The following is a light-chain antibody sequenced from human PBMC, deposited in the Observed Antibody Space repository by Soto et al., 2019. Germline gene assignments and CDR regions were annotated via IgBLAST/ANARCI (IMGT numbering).Light chain of an antibody. CDR1: QSVGSD. CDR3: QQFNDWPRT. CDR2: DAS. J-gene: IGKJ1*01. V-gene: IGKV3-15*01. Sequence: IVMTQSPVTLSGSLGGRATLSCRASQSVGSDVAWYHQKVGQAPRLLIYDASTRATGIPDRFSGSGAGTEFTLTINSLQSEDFAVYYCQQFNDWPRTFGQGTKVEMK.